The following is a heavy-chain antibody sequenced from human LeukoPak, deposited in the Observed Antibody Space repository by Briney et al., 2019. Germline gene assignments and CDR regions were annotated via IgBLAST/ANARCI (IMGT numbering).Heavy chain of an antibody. V-gene: IGHV3-30*04. D-gene: IGHD6-19*01. J-gene: IGHJ4*02. CDR2: ISYDGRNK. Sequence: GGSLRLSCAASGFTFSSYAMHWVRQAPGKGLEWVAVISYDGRNKYYTDSVKGRFTISRDNSKKTFYLQMNSLRPEDTAVYYCAKDVVGQQWLENYWGQGTLVTVSS. CDR3: AKDVVGQQWLENY. CDR1: GFTFSSYA.